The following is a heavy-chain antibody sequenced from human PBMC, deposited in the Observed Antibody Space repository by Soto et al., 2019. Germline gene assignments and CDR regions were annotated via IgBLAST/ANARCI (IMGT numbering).Heavy chain of an antibody. CDR2: INAGNGNT. J-gene: IGHJ6*02. V-gene: IGHV1-3*01. CDR3: ATSTIDTSTWKQYFYGMDV. D-gene: IGHD6-13*01. Sequence: ASVKVSCKASEDTFTRYVIHWVRQAPGQRLEWMGWINAGNGNTKYSQNFQGRVTITRDASSSTAYMELSSLRSQDTAVYYWATSTIDTSTWKQYFYGMDVLVQGSTVTVSS. CDR1: EDTFTRYV.